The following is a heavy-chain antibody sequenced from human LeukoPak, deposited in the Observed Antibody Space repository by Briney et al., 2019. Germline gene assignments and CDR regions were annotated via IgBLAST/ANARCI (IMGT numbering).Heavy chain of an antibody. V-gene: IGHV3-30-3*01. CDR3: AREAPPSYCTNGVCSDGAFDI. Sequence: GSLRLSCAASGFTFSSYAMHWVRQAPGKGLEWVAVISYDGSNKYYADSVKGRFTISRDNSKNTLYLQMNSLRAEDTAVYYCAREAPPSYCTNGVCSDGAFDIWGQGTVVTVSS. J-gene: IGHJ3*02. D-gene: IGHD2-8*01. CDR1: GFTFSSYA. CDR2: ISYDGSNK.